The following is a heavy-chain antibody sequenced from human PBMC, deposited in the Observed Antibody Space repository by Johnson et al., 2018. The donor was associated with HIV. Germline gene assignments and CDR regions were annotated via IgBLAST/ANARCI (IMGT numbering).Heavy chain of an antibody. CDR3: ARDNLRAFDI. V-gene: IGHV3-66*01. D-gene: IGHD5/OR15-5a*01. Sequence: VQLVESGGGLVQPGGSLRLSCAASGFTVSSNYMSWVRQAPGKGLEWVSFIYSGGSTYYADSVNGRFTISRDNSKNTLFLQMNSLRAEDTAVYYCARDNLRAFDIWGQGTMVTVSS. J-gene: IGHJ3*02. CDR1: GFTVSSNY. CDR2: IYSGGST.